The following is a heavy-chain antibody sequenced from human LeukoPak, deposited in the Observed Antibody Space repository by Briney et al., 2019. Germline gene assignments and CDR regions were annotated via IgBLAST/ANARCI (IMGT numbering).Heavy chain of an antibody. J-gene: IGHJ4*02. Sequence: GGSLRLSCAASGFTFSNYWMSWVRQAPGKGLEWVANIRQDGSEKYYVDSMRGRFTISRDNAKNSLYLQMNSLRADDTAVYYCAREDSVSDYWGQGTLVTVSS. V-gene: IGHV3-7*01. D-gene: IGHD5-18*01. CDR1: GFTFSNYW. CDR3: AREDSVSDY. CDR2: IRQDGSEK.